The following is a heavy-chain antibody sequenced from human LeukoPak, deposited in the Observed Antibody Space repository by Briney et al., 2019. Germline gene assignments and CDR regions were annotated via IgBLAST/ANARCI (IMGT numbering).Heavy chain of an antibody. Sequence: ASVKVSCKASGYTFTSYAITWVRQAPGQGLEWMGWISTYNGNTSYAQKFQGRVTMTTDTSTSTAYMELWSLRSDDTAVYYCARMVVPPHFGAFDMWGQGTMVTVSS. CDR1: GYTFTSYA. V-gene: IGHV1-18*01. CDR2: ISTYNGNT. CDR3: ARMVVPPHFGAFDM. J-gene: IGHJ3*02. D-gene: IGHD2-21*01.